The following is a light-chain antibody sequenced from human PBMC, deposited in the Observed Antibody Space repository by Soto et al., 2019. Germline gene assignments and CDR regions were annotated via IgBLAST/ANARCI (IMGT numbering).Light chain of an antibody. J-gene: IGKJ4*01. CDR2: AAT. Sequence: DILMTQSPSSVSASVGDRATITCRASQDISSWLAWFQQQPAEAPRLLIYAATSLHSGVPSRFSGSGSGTDFTLTISRLQPEDFATYYCQQDDSSPLTFGGGTKVEIK. CDR1: QDISSW. CDR3: QQDDSSPLT. V-gene: IGKV1-12*01.